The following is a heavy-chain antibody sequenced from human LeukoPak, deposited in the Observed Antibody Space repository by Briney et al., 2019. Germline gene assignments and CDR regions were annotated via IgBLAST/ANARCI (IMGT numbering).Heavy chain of an antibody. V-gene: IGHV3-66*02. CDR1: GFTVSSNF. Sequence: AGGSLRLSCAASGFTVSSNFMNWVRQAPGKGLEWVSVIYSGDTTHYADSVKGRFTIARDNFKTTVHLQMNSLRAEDTAVYYCARVTADNDGYDFFDYWGQGTLVTVSS. D-gene: IGHD3-22*01. J-gene: IGHJ4*02. CDR3: ARVTADNDGYDFFDY. CDR2: IYSGDTT.